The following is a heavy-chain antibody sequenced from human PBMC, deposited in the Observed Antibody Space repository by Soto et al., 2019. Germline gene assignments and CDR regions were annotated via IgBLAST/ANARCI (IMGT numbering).Heavy chain of an antibody. D-gene: IGHD2-15*01. V-gene: IGHV4-34*01. CDR3: ARSVAATSWDY. J-gene: IGHJ4*02. CDR1: GGSFSGYY. Sequence: SETLSLTCAVYGGSFSGYYWSWIRQPPGKGLEWIGEINHSGSTNYNPSLKSRVTISVDTSKNQFSLKLSSVTAADTAVYYCARSVAATSWDYWGQGTLVTVSS. CDR2: INHSGST.